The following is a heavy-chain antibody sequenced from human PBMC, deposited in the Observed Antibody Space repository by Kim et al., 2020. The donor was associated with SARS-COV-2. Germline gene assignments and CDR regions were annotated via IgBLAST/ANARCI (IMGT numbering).Heavy chain of an antibody. CDR2: ITGSGGNT. J-gene: IGHJ1*01. V-gene: IGHV3-23*01. D-gene: IGHD3-10*01. CDR1: GFTFSSYV. CDR3: AKGLGSGN. Sequence: GGSLRLSCAASGFTFSSYVMSWVRQAPGKGLEWVSGITGSGGNTYYADFVKGRFTISRDNSKNTLYVQMNSLRAEDTAVYYCAKGLGSGNWGKGTLVTVSS.